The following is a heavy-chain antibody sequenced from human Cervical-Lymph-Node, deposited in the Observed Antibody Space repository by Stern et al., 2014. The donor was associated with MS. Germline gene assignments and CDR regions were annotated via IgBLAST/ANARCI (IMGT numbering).Heavy chain of an antibody. D-gene: IGHD3-22*01. CDR3: ARRSADSYYYHGLDV. CDR1: GYSFNTFW. V-gene: IGHV5-51*03. J-gene: IGHJ6*02. Sequence: EDQLVESGAEVKKPGESLKISCKGSGYSFNTFWIGWVRQLPGKGLELMGVIYPDGSDIRYSPSFQGQVTISADKSINTAYLQWSSLKASDTAIYYCARRSADSYYYHGLDVWGQRTTVTVSS. CDR2: IYPDGSDI.